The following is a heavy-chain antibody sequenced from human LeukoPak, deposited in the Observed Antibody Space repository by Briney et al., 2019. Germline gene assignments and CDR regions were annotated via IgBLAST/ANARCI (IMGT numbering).Heavy chain of an antibody. V-gene: IGHV4-39*01. CDR2: IYRSVNT. CDR3: VRDSYGGNRDFDV. D-gene: IGHD5-18*01. CDR1: GDSICTSNYY. J-gene: IGHJ4*02. Sequence: PSETLSLTCTVSGDSICTSNYYWGWIRQPPGKGLEWIGRIYRSVNTYYNPSLKRRLTTSVDTHKNQFALKVSSVTAADTAVYYCVRDSYGGNRDFDVWGQGPVVTVSS.